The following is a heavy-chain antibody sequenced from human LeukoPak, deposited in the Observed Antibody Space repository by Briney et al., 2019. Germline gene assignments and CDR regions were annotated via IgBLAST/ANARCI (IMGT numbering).Heavy chain of an antibody. D-gene: IGHD2-2*01. J-gene: IGHJ3*02. CDR3: ATVVVPAAMPPAKRDAFDI. CDR1: GYTLTELS. CDR2: FDPEDGET. V-gene: IGHV1-24*01. Sequence: GASVKVSCKVSGYTLTELSMHWVRQAPGKGLEGMGGFDPEDGETIYAQKFQGRVTMTEDTSTDTAYMELSSLRSEDTAVYYCATVVVPAAMPPAKRDAFDIWGQGTMVTVSS.